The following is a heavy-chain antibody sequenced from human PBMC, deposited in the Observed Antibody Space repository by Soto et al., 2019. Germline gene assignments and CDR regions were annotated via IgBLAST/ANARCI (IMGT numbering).Heavy chain of an antibody. V-gene: IGHV3-7*01. D-gene: IGHD6-13*01. CDR2: IKQDGSEK. CDR3: ARRTIAAAGTRSGHFDY. Sequence: CLRLSCAASGFTFSSYWMSWVRQAPGKGLEWVANIKQDGSEKYYVDSVKGRFTISRDNAKNSLYLQMNSLRAEDTAVYYCARRTIAAAGTRSGHFDYWGQGTLVTVSS. J-gene: IGHJ4*02. CDR1: GFTFSSYW.